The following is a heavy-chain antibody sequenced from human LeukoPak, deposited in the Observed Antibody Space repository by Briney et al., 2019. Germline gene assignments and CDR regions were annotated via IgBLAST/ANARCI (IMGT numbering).Heavy chain of an antibody. CDR1: GFTFSDYC. V-gene: IGHV3-74*01. CDR3: ARGGARIGEYTYGFDY. Sequence: GGSLRLSCAASGFTFSDYCMHWVRQAPGKGLVWVSRINSDGSGTNYPDSVKGRFTMSRDNAKNTLYLQMNNLRAEDTAVYYCARGGARIGEYTYGFDYWGQGALVTVSS. CDR2: INSDGSGT. J-gene: IGHJ4*02. D-gene: IGHD5-18*01.